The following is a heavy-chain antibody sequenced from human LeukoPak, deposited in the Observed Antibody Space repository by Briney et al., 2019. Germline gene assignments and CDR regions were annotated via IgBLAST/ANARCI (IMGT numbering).Heavy chain of an antibody. D-gene: IGHD3-16*01. CDR3: ARGGGLDV. CDR1: GFTFSSYW. V-gene: IGHV3-7*03. J-gene: IGHJ6*02. CDR2: INHNGNVN. Sequence: GGSLRLSCAASGFTFSSYWMNWARQALGKGLEWVASINHNGNVNYYVDSVKGRFTISRDNAKNLLYLQMSNLRAEDTAVYFCARGGGLDVWGQGATVTVSS.